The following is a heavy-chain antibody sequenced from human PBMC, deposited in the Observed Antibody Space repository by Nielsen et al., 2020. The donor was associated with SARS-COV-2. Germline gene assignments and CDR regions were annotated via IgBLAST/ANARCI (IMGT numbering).Heavy chain of an antibody. V-gene: IGHV3-73*01. CDR2: IRSKANSYAT. CDR1: GFTFSGSA. D-gene: IGHD1-26*01. CDR3: TRLGMYSGSYFDY. J-gene: IGHJ4*02. Sequence: GGSLRLSCAASGFTFSGSAMHWVRQASGKGLEWVGRIRSKANSYATAYAASVKGRFTISRDDSKNTAYLQMNSLKTEDTAVYYCTRLGMYSGSYFDYWGQGTLVTVSS.